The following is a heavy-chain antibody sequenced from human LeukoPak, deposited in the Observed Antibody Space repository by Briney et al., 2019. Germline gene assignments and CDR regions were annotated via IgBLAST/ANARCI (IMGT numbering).Heavy chain of an antibody. CDR2: ISHTGSS. CDR3: ARTQRLYYYGSGPNWFDP. J-gene: IGHJ5*02. CDR1: GYSISNGHY. V-gene: IGHV4-38-2*02. D-gene: IGHD3-10*01. Sequence: PSETLSLTCTVSGYSISNGHYWGWIRQPPGKGLEWIGSISHTGSSYYNPSLKCRVTISVDTSKNQFSLKLSSVTAADTAVYYCARTQRLYYYGSGPNWFDPWGQGTLVTVSS.